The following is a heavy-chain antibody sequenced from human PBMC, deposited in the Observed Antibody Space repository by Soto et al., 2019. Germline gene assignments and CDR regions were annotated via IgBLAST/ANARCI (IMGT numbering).Heavy chain of an antibody. CDR2: IYYSGST. CDR3: AREYRHLLYCSGGSCYGHYYYMDV. Sequence: SETLSLTCTVSGGSISSYYWSWIRQPPGKGLEWIGYIYYSGSTNYNPSLKSRVTISVDTSKNQFSLKLSSVTAADTAVYYCAREYRHLLYCSGGSCYGHYYYMDVWGKGTTVTVSS. D-gene: IGHD2-15*01. J-gene: IGHJ6*03. V-gene: IGHV4-59*12. CDR1: GGSISSYY.